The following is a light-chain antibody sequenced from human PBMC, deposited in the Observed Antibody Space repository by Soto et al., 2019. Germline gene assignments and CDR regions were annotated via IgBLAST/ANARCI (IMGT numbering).Light chain of an antibody. CDR2: DAS. J-gene: IGKJ5*01. Sequence: EIVLTQFPATLSLSPGERATLSCRASQTIKTYLAWYQQKPGQAHRLLISDASNRATGVPARFSGSGSGTDFTLTINNLEPEDFAVYFCQQRNDWPRITFGQGTRLEIK. CDR3: QQRNDWPRIT. CDR1: QTIKTY. V-gene: IGKV3-11*01.